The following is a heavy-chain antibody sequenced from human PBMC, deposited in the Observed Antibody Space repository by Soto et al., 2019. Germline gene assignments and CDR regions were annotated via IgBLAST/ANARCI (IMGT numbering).Heavy chain of an antibody. V-gene: IGHV1-2*02. CDR3: TRDRSGANLQY. CDR1: GATFSGNF. Sequence: QVQLVQSGAEVREPGASVKVSCKPSGATFSGNFFHWVRQAPGQGLEWMGWINPDNGDTNYAQKFKDRVTMTRDTSISTAYRDLSRLRSDDTAVYFCTRDRSGANLQYWGQGTMVTVSS. J-gene: IGHJ4*02. CDR2: INPDNGDT. D-gene: IGHD3-10*01.